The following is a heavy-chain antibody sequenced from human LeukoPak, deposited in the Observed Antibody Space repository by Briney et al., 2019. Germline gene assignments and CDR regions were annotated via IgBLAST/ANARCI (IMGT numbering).Heavy chain of an antibody. CDR3: ASPYSSGWYGAFDI. Sequence: SETLSLTCTVSGGSISSFYWSWIRQPPGKGLEWIGFIYYSGSTNYNPSLKSRVTISVDTSKNQFSLRLSPVTAADTAVYYCASPYSSGWYGAFDIWGQGTMVTVSS. D-gene: IGHD6-19*01. CDR2: IYYSGST. V-gene: IGHV4-59*08. CDR1: GGSISSFY. J-gene: IGHJ3*02.